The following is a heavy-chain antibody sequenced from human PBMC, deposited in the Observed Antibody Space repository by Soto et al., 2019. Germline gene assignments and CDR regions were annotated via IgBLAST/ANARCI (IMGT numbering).Heavy chain of an antibody. CDR2: IKTDGSST. Sequence: EVQLVESGGGLVQPGGSLRLSCAVSGFTLSSYWMHWVRQAPGKGLVWVSRIKTDGSSTSYADSVKGRFTISRDNAKNTLYLQLNSLRAEDTAVYYCARVGSGSYWFDYWGQGTLVTVSS. CDR3: ARVGSGSYWFDY. D-gene: IGHD1-26*01. V-gene: IGHV3-74*01. CDR1: GFTLSSYW. J-gene: IGHJ4*02.